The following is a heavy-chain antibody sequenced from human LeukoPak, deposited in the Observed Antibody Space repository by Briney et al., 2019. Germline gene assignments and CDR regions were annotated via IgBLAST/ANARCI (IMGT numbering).Heavy chain of an antibody. D-gene: IGHD3-3*01. CDR2: IYYSGST. V-gene: IGHV4-39*01. CDR3: ARRLRTGVLRFLEWSFDY. J-gene: IGHJ4*02. Sequence: GSLRLSCAASGFTFSSYGMHWVRQAPGKGLEWIGSIYYSGSTYYNPSLKSRVTISVDTSKNQFSLKLSSVTAADTAVYYCARRLRTGVLRFLEWSFDYWGQGTLVTVSS. CDR1: GFTFSSYG.